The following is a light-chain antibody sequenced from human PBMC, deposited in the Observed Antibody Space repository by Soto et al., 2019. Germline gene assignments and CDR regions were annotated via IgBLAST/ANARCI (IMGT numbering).Light chain of an antibody. CDR3: QQYNTWWT. V-gene: IGKV3-15*01. CDR1: QSVSND. Sequence: EIVMTQSPATLSVSPGERATLSCRASQSVSNDLAWYQQKPGQAPRLLIYGASTRATGVPDRFSGSGSGTEFSLTISSLQSEDVAGYYCQQYNTWWTFGQGTKVEIK. J-gene: IGKJ1*01. CDR2: GAS.